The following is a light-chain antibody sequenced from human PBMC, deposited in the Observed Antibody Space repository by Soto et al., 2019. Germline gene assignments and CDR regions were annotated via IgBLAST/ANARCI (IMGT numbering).Light chain of an antibody. V-gene: IGLV2-23*02. CDR1: SSDVGSYNL. CDR3: CSYGGSSTVM. Sequence: QSVLTQPASVSGSPGQSITISCTGTSSDVGSYNLVSWYQQHPGKAPKLIIYEVSQRPSGVSYRFSGSKSGNRASLTISGLQAEDEADYYCCSYGGSSTVMFGGGTKLTLL. CDR2: EVS. J-gene: IGLJ3*02.